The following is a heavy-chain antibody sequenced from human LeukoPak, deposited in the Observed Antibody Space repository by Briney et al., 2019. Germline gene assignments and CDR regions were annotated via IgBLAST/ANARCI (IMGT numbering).Heavy chain of an antibody. CDR3: ASLHQVRGLTVFDQ. J-gene: IGHJ4*02. Sequence: PSETLSLTCAVYGGSFSGYYWSWIRQPPGKGLEWFAEINHSGSTSYNPSLKSRVTISVDTSKNQFSLKLSSVAAADTAVYYCASLHQVRGLTVFDQWGQGTLVTVSS. D-gene: IGHD3-10*01. CDR1: GGSFSGYY. V-gene: IGHV4-34*01. CDR2: INHSGST.